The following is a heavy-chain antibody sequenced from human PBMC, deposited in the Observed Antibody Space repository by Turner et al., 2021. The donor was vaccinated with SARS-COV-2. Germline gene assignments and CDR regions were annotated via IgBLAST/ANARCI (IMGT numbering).Heavy chain of an antibody. Sequence: SSVKVSCKASGGTFSSYAINWVRQAPGQGLEWMGGIIPILGIANHAQKFQGRVTITADKSTSTAYMELSSLRSEDTAVYYCARDKKLAAMPTSGMDVWGQGTTVTVSS. D-gene: IGHD2-2*01. CDR3: ARDKKLAAMPTSGMDV. J-gene: IGHJ6*02. V-gene: IGHV1-69*10. CDR2: IIPILGIA. CDR1: GGTFSSYA.